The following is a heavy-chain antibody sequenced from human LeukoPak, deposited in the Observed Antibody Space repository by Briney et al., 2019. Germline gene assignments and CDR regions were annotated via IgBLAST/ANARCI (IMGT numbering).Heavy chain of an antibody. CDR2: ISSSSSYI. CDR1: GFTFSSYS. CDR3: ARAEYSSSWEPYWYFDL. Sequence: GGSLRLSCAASGFTFSSYSMNWVRQAPGKGLEWVSSISSSSSYIYYADSVKGRFTISRDNAKNSLYLQMNSLRAEDTAVYYCARAEYSSSWEPYWYFDLWGRGTLVTVSS. V-gene: IGHV3-21*01. J-gene: IGHJ2*01. D-gene: IGHD6-13*01.